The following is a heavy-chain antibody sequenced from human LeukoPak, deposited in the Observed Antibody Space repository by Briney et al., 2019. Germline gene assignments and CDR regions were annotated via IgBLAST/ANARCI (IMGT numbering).Heavy chain of an antibody. V-gene: IGHV4-34*01. Sequence: SETLSLTCAVYGGSFSGYYWSWIRQPPGKGLEWIGEINHSGSTNYNPSLKSRVTISVDTSKNQFSLKLSSVTAADTAVYYCARGRSSRYCSSTSCYSPYYFDYWGQGTLVTVSS. D-gene: IGHD2-2*01. CDR3: ARGRSSRYCSSTSCYSPYYFDY. CDR2: INHSGST. J-gene: IGHJ4*02. CDR1: GGSFSGYY.